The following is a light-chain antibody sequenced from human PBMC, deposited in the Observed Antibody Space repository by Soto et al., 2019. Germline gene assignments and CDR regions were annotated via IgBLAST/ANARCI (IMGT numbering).Light chain of an antibody. J-gene: IGLJ1*01. CDR1: SSDVGGYNY. Sequence: QSALSQPRSVSGSPGQSVTISCTGTSSDVGGYNYVSWYQQHPGKAPKFMIYDVNKRPSGVPDRFSGSKSGNTASLTISGLQAEDEGDYYCCSYTGSLTFVFGTGTKLTVL. V-gene: IGLV2-11*01. CDR3: CSYTGSLTFV. CDR2: DVN.